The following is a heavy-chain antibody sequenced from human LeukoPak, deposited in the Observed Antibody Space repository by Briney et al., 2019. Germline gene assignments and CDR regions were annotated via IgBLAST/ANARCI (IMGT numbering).Heavy chain of an antibody. CDR2: ISGSGGST. CDR1: GFSFSSYA. Sequence: PGGSLRLSCAASGFSFSSYAMTWVRQAPGKGLEWVSVISGSGGSTNYADSVKGRFTISRDNSKNTLYLQMNSLRAEDTAVYYCAKLSSYYYDSSSSSSDFWGQGTLVTVSS. V-gene: IGHV3-23*01. J-gene: IGHJ4*02. D-gene: IGHD3-22*01. CDR3: AKLSSYYYDSSSSSSDF.